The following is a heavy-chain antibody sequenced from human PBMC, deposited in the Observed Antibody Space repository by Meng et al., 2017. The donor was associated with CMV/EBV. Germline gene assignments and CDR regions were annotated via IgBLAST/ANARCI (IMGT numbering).Heavy chain of an antibody. CDR2: IYTSGST. V-gene: IGHV4-4*07. Sequence: AGYISSYYWSWIRQHAGKRLEWMGRIYTSGSTNYSPTLKSRVTMSVETSKNQFSLKLSPVTAADTAVYYCAREESTMVRGVLNYFDYWGQGTLVTVSS. D-gene: IGHD3-10*01. J-gene: IGHJ4*02. CDR1: AGYISSYY. CDR3: AREESTMVRGVLNYFDY.